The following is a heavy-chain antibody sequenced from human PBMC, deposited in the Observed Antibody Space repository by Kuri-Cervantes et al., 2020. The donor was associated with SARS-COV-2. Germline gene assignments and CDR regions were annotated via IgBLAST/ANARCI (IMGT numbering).Heavy chain of an antibody. V-gene: IGHV5-51*01. CDR2: IYPGDSDT. Sequence: GGSLRLSCKGSGYSFTTYWSGWVRQMPGKGLEWMGFIYPGDSDTRYSPSFQGQVTISADKSISTAYLQWSSLKASDTAMYYCARQLDYYDSSGYYYYYYYGMDVWGQGTTVTVSS. J-gene: IGHJ6*02. CDR3: ARQLDYYDSSGYYYYYYYGMDV. D-gene: IGHD3-22*01. CDR1: GYSFTTYW.